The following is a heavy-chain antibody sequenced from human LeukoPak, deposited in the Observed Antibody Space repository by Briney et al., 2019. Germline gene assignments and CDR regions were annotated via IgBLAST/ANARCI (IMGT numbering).Heavy chain of an antibody. J-gene: IGHJ4*02. V-gene: IGHV3-7*01. CDR1: GFTLSSYW. Sequence: GGSLRLSCAASGFTLSSYWMNWVRQAPGKGLEWVASIEQNGSERYYVDSVKGRFTISRDSAKNSLYLQMHSLRAEDTAVYYCARVGLSMVRGVSREPLDYWGQGTLVTVSS. CDR3: ARVGLSMVRGVSREPLDY. CDR2: IEQNGSER. D-gene: IGHD3-10*01.